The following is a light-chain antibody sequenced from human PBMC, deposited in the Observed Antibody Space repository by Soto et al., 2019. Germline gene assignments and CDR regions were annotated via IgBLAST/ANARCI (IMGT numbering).Light chain of an antibody. Sequence: LTQSPGTLSLSPGERATLSCRACQSVSSSYLAWYQQKPXQAPRLLIYGASRRATGLPARSSVSGSGTDLTLTISILELEDFAVYYCQQHGRSPLAFGGATKPDIK. CDR3: QQHGRSPLA. V-gene: IGKV3-20*01. CDR1: QSVSSSY. J-gene: IGKJ4*01. CDR2: GAS.